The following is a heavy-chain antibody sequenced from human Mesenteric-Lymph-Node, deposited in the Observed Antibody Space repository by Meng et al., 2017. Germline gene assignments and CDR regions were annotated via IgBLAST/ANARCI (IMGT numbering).Heavy chain of an antibody. CDR3: ARDRRTCSGGSCYPHLVY. Sequence: GESLKISCAASGFTFSSYAMSWVRQAPGKGLEWVSAISGSGGSTYYADSVKGRFTISRDNAKNSLSLQMNSLRVEDTAVYYCARDRRTCSGGSCYPHLVYWGQGTLVTVSS. CDR1: GFTFSSYA. D-gene: IGHD2-15*01. CDR2: ISGSGGST. J-gene: IGHJ4*02. V-gene: IGHV3-23*01.